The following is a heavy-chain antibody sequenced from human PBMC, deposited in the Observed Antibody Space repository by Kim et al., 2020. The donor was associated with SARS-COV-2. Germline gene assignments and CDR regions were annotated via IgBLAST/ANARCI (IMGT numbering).Heavy chain of an antibody. CDR2: IIPILGIA. V-gene: IGHV1-69*04. CDR1: GGTFRSYA. J-gene: IGHJ4*02. CDR3: ARTSYYLLDY. D-gene: IGHD1-26*01. Sequence: SVKVSCKASGGTFRSYAISWVRQAPGQGLEWMGRIIPILGIANYAQKFQGRVTITADKSTSTAYMELSSLRSEDTAVYYCARTSYYLLDYWGQGTLVTVSS.